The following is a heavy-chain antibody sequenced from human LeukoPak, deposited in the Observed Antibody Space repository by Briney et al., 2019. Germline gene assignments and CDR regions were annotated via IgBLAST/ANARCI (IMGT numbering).Heavy chain of an antibody. CDR2: INPSSGGT. CDR1: GYTFTGYY. V-gene: IGHV1-2*02. CDR3: ARFPYYYYYMDV. Sequence: ASVKVSCKASGYTFTGYYMHWVRQAPGHGLEWMGWINPSSGGTNYAQKFQGRVTMTRDTSISTAYMELSRLRSDDTAVYYCARFPYYYYYMDVWGKGTTVTVSS. J-gene: IGHJ6*03.